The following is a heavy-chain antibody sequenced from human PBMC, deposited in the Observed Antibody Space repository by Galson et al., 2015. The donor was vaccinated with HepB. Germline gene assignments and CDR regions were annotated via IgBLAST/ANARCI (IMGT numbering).Heavy chain of an antibody. CDR1: GGSISSGGYY. CDR2: IYYSGST. Sequence: LSLTCTVSGGSISSGGYYWSWIRQHPGKGLEWIGYIYYSGSTYYNPSLKSRVTISVDTSKNQFSLKVSSVTAADTAVYYCARVGGNGYTDAFDIWGHGTMVSVSS. CDR3: ARVGGNGYTDAFDI. D-gene: IGHD5-24*01. J-gene: IGHJ3*02. V-gene: IGHV4-31*03.